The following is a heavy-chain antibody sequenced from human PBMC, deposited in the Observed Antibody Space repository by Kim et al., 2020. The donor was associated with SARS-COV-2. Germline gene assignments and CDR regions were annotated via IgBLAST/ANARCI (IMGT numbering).Heavy chain of an antibody. D-gene: IGHD2-21*02. CDR3: TNLGTGHGDDHQYYMDV. CDR2: ISWNSGNI. V-gene: IGHV3-9*01. Sequence: GGSLRLSCAASGFIFGDYGMHWVRQAPGKGLEWVSGISWNSGNIDYADSVKGRFTISRDNAKNSLYLQMNSLRVDDTALYYCTNLGTGHGDDHQYYMDV. J-gene: IGHJ6*03. CDR1: GFIFGDYG.